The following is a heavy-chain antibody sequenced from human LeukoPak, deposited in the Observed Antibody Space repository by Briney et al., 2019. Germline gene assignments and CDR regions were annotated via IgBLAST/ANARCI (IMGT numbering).Heavy chain of an antibody. CDR3: ARGEYYDYVWGSYRYAYYFDY. CDR1: GGTFSSYA. V-gene: IGHV1-69*06. Sequence: ASVKVSCKASGGTFSSYAISWVRQAPGQGLEWMGGIIPIFGTANYAQKFQGRVTITADKSTSTAYMELSSLRSEDTAVYYCARGEYYDYVWGSYRYAYYFDYWGQGTLVTVSS. J-gene: IGHJ4*02. D-gene: IGHD3-16*02. CDR2: IIPIFGTA.